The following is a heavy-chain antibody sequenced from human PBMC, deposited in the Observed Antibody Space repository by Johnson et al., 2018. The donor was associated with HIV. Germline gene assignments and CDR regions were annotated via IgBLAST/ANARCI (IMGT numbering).Heavy chain of an antibody. CDR1: GFTFSSYA. V-gene: IGHV3-30*04. Sequence: VQLVESGGGVVQPGRSLRLSCAASGFTFSSYAMHWVRQAPGKGLEWVAVISYDGSNKYYADSVKGRFTISRDNSKNTLYLQMNSLRAEDTAVYYCARTLGGKEQGAFDIWGQGTMVTGSS. CDR2: ISYDGSNK. CDR3: ARTLGGKEQGAFDI. J-gene: IGHJ3*02. D-gene: IGHD1-26*01.